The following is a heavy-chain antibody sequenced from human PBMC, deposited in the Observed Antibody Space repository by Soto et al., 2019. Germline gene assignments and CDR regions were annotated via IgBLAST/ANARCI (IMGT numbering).Heavy chain of an antibody. CDR1: GFTSSSYW. CDR2: IKQDGSEK. J-gene: IGHJ6*02. D-gene: IGHD1-26*01. V-gene: IGHV3-7*01. CDR3: ARWDQVGATMYYYYGMDV. Sequence: PGGSLRLSCAASGFTSSSYWMSWVRQAPGKGLEWVANIKQDGSEKYYVDSVKGRFTISRDNAKNSLYLQMNSLRAEDTAVYYCARWDQVGATMYYYYGMDVWGQGTTVTVSS.